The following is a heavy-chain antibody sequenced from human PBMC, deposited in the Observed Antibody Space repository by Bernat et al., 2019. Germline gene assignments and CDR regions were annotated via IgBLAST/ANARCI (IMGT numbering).Heavy chain of an antibody. CDR1: GFTFSSYS. J-gene: IGHJ6*03. CDR2: MRSSSSYI. D-gene: IGHD5-12*01. Sequence: EVQLVESGGGLVKPGGSLRLSCAASGFTFSSYSMNWVRQAPGKGREWVPSMRSSSSYIYYADQVKGRFTITRDNAKNSLYLQMNSLRAEDTAVYYCANLSPIYIVATSRYYMDVWGKGTTVTVSS. CDR3: ANLSPIYIVATSRYYMDV. V-gene: IGHV3-21*01.